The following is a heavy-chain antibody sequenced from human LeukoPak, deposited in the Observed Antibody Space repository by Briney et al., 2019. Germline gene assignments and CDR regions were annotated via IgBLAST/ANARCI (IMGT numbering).Heavy chain of an antibody. CDR1: GYTFTRYY. CDR2: INPNSGGT. V-gene: IGHV1-2*02. Sequence: ASVKVSCKASGYTFTRYYMHWVRQAPGQGLEWMGWINPNSGGTNYAQKFQGRVTMTRDTSISTAHMELSRLRSDDTAVYYCARERITMVRGVINWFDPWGQGTLVTVSS. D-gene: IGHD3-10*01. J-gene: IGHJ5*02. CDR3: ARERITMVRGVINWFDP.